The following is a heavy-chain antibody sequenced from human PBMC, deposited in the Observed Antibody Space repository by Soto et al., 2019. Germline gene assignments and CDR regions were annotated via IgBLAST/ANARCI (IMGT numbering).Heavy chain of an antibody. V-gene: IGHV5-51*01. CDR2: IKPGDSDT. CDR1: GYRFTSYW. Sequence: GESLKIACKGSGYRFTSYWIDWVRQVPGKGLEWMGVIKPGDSDTRYSASFKGQVTISADKSISTAYLQWSSLKTSDTAMYFCARSYTAATACDYWGQGTLVTVSS. D-gene: IGHD2-15*01. CDR3: ARSYTAATACDY. J-gene: IGHJ4*02.